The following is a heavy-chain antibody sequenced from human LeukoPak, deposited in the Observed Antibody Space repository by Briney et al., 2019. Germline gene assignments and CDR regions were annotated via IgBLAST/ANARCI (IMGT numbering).Heavy chain of an antibody. CDR3: ARGVLGIIPIDY. V-gene: IGHV3-53*01. D-gene: IGHD3-10*02. J-gene: IGHJ4*02. CDR2: MYSEDNK. Sequence: PGGSLRLSCAASGFTVSSTYMAWVRQAPGKGLEWVSFMYSEDNKYCADSVKGRFTISRDNSKNTLYLQMNTLRADDTAVYYCARGVLGIIPIDYWGQGTLVTVSS. CDR1: GFTVSSTY.